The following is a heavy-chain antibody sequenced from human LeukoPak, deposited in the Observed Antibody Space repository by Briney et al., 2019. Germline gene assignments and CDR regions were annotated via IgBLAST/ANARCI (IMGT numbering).Heavy chain of an antibody. D-gene: IGHD6-19*01. CDR3: AHEQSGQDAFDI. V-gene: IGHV2-5*02. J-gene: IGHJ3*02. CDR1: GFSLSTSGVG. CDR2: IYWDDDK. Sequence: ESGPTLVKPTQTLTLTCTFSGFSLSTSGVGVGWIRQPPGKALEWLALIYWDDDKRYSPSLKSRLTITKDTSKNRVVLTMTNMDPVDTATYYCAHEQSGQDAFDIWGQGTMVTVSS.